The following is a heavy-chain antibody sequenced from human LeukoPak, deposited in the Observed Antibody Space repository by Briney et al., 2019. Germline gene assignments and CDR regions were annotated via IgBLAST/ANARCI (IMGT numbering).Heavy chain of an antibody. D-gene: IGHD2-21*02. J-gene: IGHJ5*02. CDR2: ISYDGSNK. V-gene: IGHV3-30*18. Sequence: PGRSLRLSCAASDFTFNTYGMHWVRQAPGKGLEWVAVISYDGSNKYYADSVKGRFTISRDNSKNMLSLQMNALRAEDTAVYYCAKGLRTDTWFDPWGQGTLVTVSS. CDR3: AKGLRTDTWFDP. CDR1: DFTFNTYG.